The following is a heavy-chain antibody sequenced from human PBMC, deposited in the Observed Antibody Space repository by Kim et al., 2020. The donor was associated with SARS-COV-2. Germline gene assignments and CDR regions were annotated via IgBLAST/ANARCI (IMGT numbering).Heavy chain of an antibody. CDR3: ARNLYYYDSSGYYFGHHDFDY. J-gene: IGHJ4*02. V-gene: IGHV4-31*03. CDR1: GGSISSGGYY. Sequence: SETLSLTCTVSGGSISSGGYYWSWIRQHPGKGLEWIGYIYYSGSTYYNPSLKSRVTISVDTSKNQFSLKLSSVTAADTAVYYCARNLYYYDSSGYYFGHHDFDYWGQGTLVTVSS. CDR2: IYYSGST. D-gene: IGHD3-22*01.